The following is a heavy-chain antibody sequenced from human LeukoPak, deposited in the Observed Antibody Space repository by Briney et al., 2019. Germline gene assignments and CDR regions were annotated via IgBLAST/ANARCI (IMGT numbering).Heavy chain of an antibody. CDR3: ARGDYVWGSYRPSYFDY. V-gene: IGHV1-46*01. J-gene: IGHJ4*02. D-gene: IGHD3-16*02. CDR1: GYTFTSFY. Sequence: EASVKVSCKASGYTFTSFYMHWVRQAPGQGLEWMGIINPSGGGTSYAQKFQGRVTMTRDTSTSTVYMELSSLRSDDTAVYYCARGDYVWGSYRPSYFDYWGQGTLVTVSS. CDR2: INPSGGGT.